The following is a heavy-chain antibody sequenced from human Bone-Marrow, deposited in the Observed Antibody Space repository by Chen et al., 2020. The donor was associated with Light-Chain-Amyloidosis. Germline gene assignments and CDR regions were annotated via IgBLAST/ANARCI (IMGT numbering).Heavy chain of an antibody. J-gene: IGHJ6*02. D-gene: IGHD4-17*01. V-gene: IGHV1-2*04. Sequence: QVQLVQSGAEVKKPGASVKVSCKASGYTFTGYYMHWVRQAPGQGLEWMGWINPNSGGTNYAQKVQGWVPMTRDTSISTPYMELSRLRSDDTAVYYCARGEVTTSFYYYGMDVWGQGTTVTVSS. CDR2: INPNSGGT. CDR3: ARGEVTTSFYYYGMDV. CDR1: GYTFTGYY.